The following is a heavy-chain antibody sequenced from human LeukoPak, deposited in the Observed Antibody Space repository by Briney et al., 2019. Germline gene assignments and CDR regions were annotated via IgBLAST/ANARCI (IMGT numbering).Heavy chain of an antibody. D-gene: IGHD3-10*01. CDR1: GFTFRNYG. J-gene: IGHJ4*02. V-gene: IGHV3-30*02. Sequence: GGSLGLSCAASGFTFRNYGIHWVRQAPGKGLEWVAFIQYDGGLFYADSVRGRFTISRDNSQNTLYLQMNSLRAEDTAVYYCAISPITYYYGSGSYRFDYWGQGTLVTVSS. CDR2: IQYDGGL. CDR3: AISPITYYYGSGSYRFDY.